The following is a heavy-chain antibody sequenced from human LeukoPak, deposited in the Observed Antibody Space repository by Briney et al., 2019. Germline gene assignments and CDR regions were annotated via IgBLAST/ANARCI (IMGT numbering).Heavy chain of an antibody. CDR1: GFTFSSYA. CDR2: ISGSGGST. J-gene: IGHJ4*02. CDR3: AKEILGYSSSWYYFDY. D-gene: IGHD6-13*01. Sequence: PGGSLRLSCAASGFTFSSYAMSWVRQAPGKGLEWVSAISGSGGSTYYADSVRGRFTISRDNSKNTLYLQMNSLRAEDTAVYYCAKEILGYSSSWYYFDYWGQGTLVTVSS. V-gene: IGHV3-23*01.